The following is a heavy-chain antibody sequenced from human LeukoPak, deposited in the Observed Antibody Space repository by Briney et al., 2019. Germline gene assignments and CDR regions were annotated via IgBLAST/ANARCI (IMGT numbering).Heavy chain of an antibody. Sequence: QTGGSLRLSCAASGFTFSSYAMSWVRQAPGKGLEWVSAISGSGGSTYYADSVKGRFTISRDNSKNTLYLQMNSLRAEDTAVYYCAKAVPYDFWSGYYPDYWGQGTLVTVSS. D-gene: IGHD3-3*01. CDR3: AKAVPYDFWSGYYPDY. J-gene: IGHJ4*02. CDR1: GFTFSSYA. CDR2: ISGSGGST. V-gene: IGHV3-23*01.